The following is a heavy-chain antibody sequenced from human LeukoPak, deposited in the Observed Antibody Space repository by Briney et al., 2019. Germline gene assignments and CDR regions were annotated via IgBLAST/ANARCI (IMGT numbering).Heavy chain of an antibody. CDR1: SGGKEC. CDR2: IYYDGNT. J-gene: IGHJ4*02. Sequence: SGGKECWGRMRPPQGKELEWIGTIYYDGNTYYNPSLKSRVTISVDTSKNHFSLTLSSVTAADTAVYYCARVPYFYDSSGYYLTFDNWGQGTLVTVSS. D-gene: IGHD3-22*01. CDR3: ARVPYFYDSSGYYLTFDN. V-gene: IGHV4-39*07.